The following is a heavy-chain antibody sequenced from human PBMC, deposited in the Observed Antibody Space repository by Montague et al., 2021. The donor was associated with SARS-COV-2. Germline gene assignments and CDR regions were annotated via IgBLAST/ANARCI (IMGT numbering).Heavy chain of an antibody. Sequence: SETLSLTSTLSGDSISSSSYNWGWIRQPPGKGLEWIGSVHYSGRPYYNPSLKSRVTIYVDTSKNQLSLKLSSVTAADTAVYYCTRHVHMTWPEPSPGFDYWGQGTLVTVSS. D-gene: IGHD1-1*01. CDR1: GDSISSSSYN. CDR3: TRHVHMTWPEPSPGFDY. J-gene: IGHJ4*02. V-gene: IGHV4-39*01. CDR2: VHYSGRP.